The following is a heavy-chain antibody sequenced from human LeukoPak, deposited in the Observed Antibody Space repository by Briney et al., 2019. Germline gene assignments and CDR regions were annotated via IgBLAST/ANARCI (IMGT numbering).Heavy chain of an antibody. CDR2: INHSGST. Sequence: SETLSLTCAVYGGSFSGYYLSWIRQPPGKGLEWIGEINHSGSTNYNPSLKSRVTISVDTSKIQFSLKLSSVTAADTAVYYCARAPSSGRRPILFDYWGQGTLVTVSS. CDR3: ARAPSSGRRPILFDY. D-gene: IGHD6-19*01. V-gene: IGHV4-34*01. J-gene: IGHJ4*02. CDR1: GGSFSGYY.